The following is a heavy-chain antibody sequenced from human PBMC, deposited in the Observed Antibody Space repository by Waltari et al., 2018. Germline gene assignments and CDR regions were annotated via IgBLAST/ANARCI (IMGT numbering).Heavy chain of an antibody. CDR2: IYTSGST. D-gene: IGHD6-13*01. CDR3: ARDRGRIAAAGTGVWFDP. J-gene: IGHJ5*02. CDR1: GGSISSYY. V-gene: IGHV4-4*07. Sequence: QVQLQESGPGLVKPSETLSLTCTVSGGSISSYYWSWIRQPAGRGLEWIGRIYTSGSTNYTPSLKSRVTMSVDTSKNQFSLKLSSVTAADTAVYYCARDRGRIAAAGTGVWFDPWGQGTLVTVSS.